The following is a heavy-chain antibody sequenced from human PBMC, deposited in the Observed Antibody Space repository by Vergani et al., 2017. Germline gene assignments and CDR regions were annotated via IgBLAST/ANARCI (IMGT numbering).Heavy chain of an antibody. J-gene: IGHJ6*03. CDR1: GASVSRGTYY. CDR3: ARASHCINCYSEGPNGPGYYYMDV. Sequence: QVLLQESGPGLVKPSQTLSLTCTVSGASVSRGTYYWTWIRQPAGKKLEWIVRMYTSGHTIYNPPLESQVTMSVDTSKNQFSLQLSSVTAADTAVYYCARASHCINCYSEGPNGPGYYYMDVWGKGTTVTVSS. V-gene: IGHV4-61*02. D-gene: IGHD2-21*01. CDR2: MYTSGHT.